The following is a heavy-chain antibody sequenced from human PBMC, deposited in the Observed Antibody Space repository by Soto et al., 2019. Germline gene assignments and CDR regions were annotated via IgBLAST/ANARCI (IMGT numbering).Heavy chain of an antibody. J-gene: IGHJ4*01. CDR1: GFTFSNAW. CDR3: TTESYSSIIVVRFDN. V-gene: IGHV3-15*07. D-gene: IGHD3-22*01. Sequence: PGGSLRLSCAASGFTFSNAWINWFRQAPGKGLEWVGRIKSKTDGGTPDYAAPVKGRFAISRDDSKNMVYLQMNSLKTEDTGIYYCTTESYSSIIVVRFDNWGHGTLDPVDS. CDR2: IKSKTDGGTP.